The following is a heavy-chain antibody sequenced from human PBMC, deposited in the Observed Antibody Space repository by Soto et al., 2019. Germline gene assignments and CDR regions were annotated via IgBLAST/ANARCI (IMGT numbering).Heavy chain of an antibody. CDR2: IKSKTDGGTT. CDR1: GFTFSNAW. J-gene: IGHJ5*02. Sequence: PGGSLRLSCAASGFTFSNAWMSWVRQAPGKGLEWVGRIKSKTDGGTTDYAAPVKGRFTISRDDSKNTLYLQMNSLKTEDTAVYYCTTDYYGSGSYYKPGPWGQGTLVTVSS. D-gene: IGHD3-10*01. V-gene: IGHV3-15*01. CDR3: TTDYYGSGSYYKPGP.